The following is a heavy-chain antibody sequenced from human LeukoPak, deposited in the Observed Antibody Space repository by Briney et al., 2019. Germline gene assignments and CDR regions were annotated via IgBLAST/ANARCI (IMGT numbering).Heavy chain of an antibody. V-gene: IGHV1-18*01. J-gene: IGHJ4*02. D-gene: IGHD3-10*01. CDR3: AREPYYYGSGSYYND. Sequence: ASVKVSCKASGYTFTSYGINWVRQAPGQGLEWMGWISAYNGNTNYAQKLQGRVTMTTDTSTSTAYMELRSLRSDDTAVYYCAREPYYYGSGSYYNDWGQGTLVTVSS. CDR2: ISAYNGNT. CDR1: GYTFTSYG.